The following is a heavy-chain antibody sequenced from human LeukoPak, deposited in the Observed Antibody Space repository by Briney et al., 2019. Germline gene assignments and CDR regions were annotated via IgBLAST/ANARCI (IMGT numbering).Heavy chain of an antibody. J-gene: IGHJ5*02. CDR3: ARQMYSGSYPNWVDH. Sequence: PSETLSLTCTVSGGSISSSSYYWGWIRQPPGKGLEWIGSIYYSGSTYYNPSLKSRVTISVDTSKNQFSLKLSSVTAADTAVYYCARQMYSGSYPNWVDHWGQGTLVTVSS. CDR1: GGSISSSSYY. V-gene: IGHV4-39*01. D-gene: IGHD1-26*01. CDR2: IYYSGST.